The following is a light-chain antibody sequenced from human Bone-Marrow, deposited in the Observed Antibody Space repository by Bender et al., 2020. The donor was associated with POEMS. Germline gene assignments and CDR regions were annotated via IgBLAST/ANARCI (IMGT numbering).Light chain of an antibody. CDR1: SSKFGSYP. V-gene: IGLV1-44*01. CDR3: VTWDDSLNGWV. J-gene: IGLJ3*02. Sequence: QSVLTQPPSASGTPGQRVTISCSGSSSKFGSYPVNWYQQLPGVAPKLVIFNNSQRPSGVPDRFSGSNSGTSASLAISGLLSDDEADFYCVTWDDSLNGWVFGGGTKLTVL. CDR2: NNS.